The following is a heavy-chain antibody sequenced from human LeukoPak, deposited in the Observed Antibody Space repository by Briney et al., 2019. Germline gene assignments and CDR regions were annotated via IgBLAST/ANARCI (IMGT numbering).Heavy chain of an antibody. J-gene: IGHJ6*03. V-gene: IGHV1-18*01. Sequence: ASVKVSCKASGYTFTSYGISWVRQAPGQGLEWMGWISAYNGNTSYAQKLQGRVTMTTDTSTSTAYMELRSLRSDDTAVYYCARGALVLAARNYYYYMDVWGKGTTVTVSS. CDR1: GYTFTSYG. D-gene: IGHD6-6*01. CDR2: ISAYNGNT. CDR3: ARGALVLAARNYYYYMDV.